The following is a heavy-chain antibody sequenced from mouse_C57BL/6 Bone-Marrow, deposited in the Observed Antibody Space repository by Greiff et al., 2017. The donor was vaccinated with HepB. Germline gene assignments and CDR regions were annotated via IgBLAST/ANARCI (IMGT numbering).Heavy chain of an antibody. J-gene: IGHJ3*01. CDR1: GYTFTSYW. CDR2: IDPSDSYT. Sequence: QVQLQHPGAELVRPGTSVKLSCKASGYTFTSYWMHWVKQRPGQGLEWIGVIDPSDSYTNYNQKFKGKATLTVDTSSSTAYMQLSSLTCEDSAVYYCARSQQLRLILFYYWGQGTLVTVSA. CDR3: ARSQQLRLILFYY. D-gene: IGHD3-2*02. V-gene: IGHV1-59*01.